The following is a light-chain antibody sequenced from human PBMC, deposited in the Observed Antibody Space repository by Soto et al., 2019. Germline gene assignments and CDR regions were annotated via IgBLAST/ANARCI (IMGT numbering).Light chain of an antibody. V-gene: IGLV2-14*01. CDR2: AVS. CDR3: SSYASSSSPSVV. CDR1: SSDVGGYNY. J-gene: IGLJ2*01. Sequence: QSVLTQPASVSGSPGQSITISCTGTSSDVGGYNYVSWYQQHPGMAPKLMIYAVSNRPSGVSNRFSGSKSGNTASLTISGLQAEDEAHYYCSSYASSSSPSVVFGGGTMVTVL.